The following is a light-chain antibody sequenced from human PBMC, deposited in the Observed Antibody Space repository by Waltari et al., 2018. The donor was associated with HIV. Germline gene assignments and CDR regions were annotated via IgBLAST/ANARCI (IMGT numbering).Light chain of an antibody. V-gene: IGLV1-40*01. Sequence: QSVLTQPPSVSGAPGQRVTIPCTGNTSNIGAAYDVPWYQQLPGTAPKLLIYNNNRPSGVPDRFSGSKSGTSASLAITGLRAEDEAYYFCQSYDSSLSGSRVFGGGTKLTVL. CDR2: NN. CDR1: TSNIGAAYD. CDR3: QSYDSSLSGSRV. J-gene: IGLJ3*02.